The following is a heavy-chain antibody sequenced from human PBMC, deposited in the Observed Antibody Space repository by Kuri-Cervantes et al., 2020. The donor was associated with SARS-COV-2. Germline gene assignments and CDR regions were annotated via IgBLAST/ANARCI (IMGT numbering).Heavy chain of an antibody. CDR3: ARDDALGPELSEYYYYGMDV. J-gene: IGHJ6*02. CDR1: GYTFTSYG. CDR2: ISAYNGNT. D-gene: IGHD1-26*01. V-gene: IGHV1-18*01. Sequence: GESLKISCKASGYTFTSYGISWVRQAPGQGLEWMGWISAYNGNTNYAQKLQGRVTMTTDTSTSTAYMELRSLRSDDTAVYYCARDDALGPELSEYYYYGMDVWGQGTTVTVSS.